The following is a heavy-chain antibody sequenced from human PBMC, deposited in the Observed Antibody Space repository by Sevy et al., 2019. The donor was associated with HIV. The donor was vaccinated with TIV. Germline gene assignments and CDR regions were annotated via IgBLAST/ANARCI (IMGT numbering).Heavy chain of an antibody. Sequence: GGSQRLSCAASGFTFSSYSMNWVRQAPGKGLEWVSYISSSRSTIYYADSVKGRFTISRDNAKNSLYLQMNSLRAEDTAVYYCARTGPPGYYYDSSGSDYWGQGTLVTVSS. CDR2: ISSSRSTI. CDR3: ARTGPPGYYYDSSGSDY. V-gene: IGHV3-48*01. CDR1: GFTFSSYS. J-gene: IGHJ4*02. D-gene: IGHD3-22*01.